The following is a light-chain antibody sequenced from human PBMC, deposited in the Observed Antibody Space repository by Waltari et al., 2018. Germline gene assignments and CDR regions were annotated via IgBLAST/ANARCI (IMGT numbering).Light chain of an antibody. CDR3: QQYRTYPWT. CDR1: QSISGL. J-gene: IGKJ1*01. V-gene: IGKV1-5*03. CDR2: EAS. Sequence: DIQMTQSPSTLSASVGDRVTIPCRASQSISGLLAWYRQEAGKTPKLLIYEASTLESGVPSRFSCSGSGTEFTLTISGVQPDDVATFYCQQYRTYPWTFGRGTKVEIK.